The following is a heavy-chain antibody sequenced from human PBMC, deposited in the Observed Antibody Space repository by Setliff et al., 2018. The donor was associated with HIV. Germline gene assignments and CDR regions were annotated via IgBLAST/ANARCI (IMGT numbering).Heavy chain of an antibody. D-gene: IGHD1-1*01. CDR1: GGSISSDNYY. J-gene: IGHJ3*02. CDR2: IYYSGRT. CDR3: ARRGLDTTLVDAFDI. V-gene: IGHV4-31*03. Sequence: TLSLTCTVSGGSISSDNYYWSWIRQHPGKGLEWIGYIYYSGRTYYNPSLKSRVAISLDTSKNQFSLKLSSATAADTAVYYCARRGLDTTLVDAFDIWGQGTMVTVSS.